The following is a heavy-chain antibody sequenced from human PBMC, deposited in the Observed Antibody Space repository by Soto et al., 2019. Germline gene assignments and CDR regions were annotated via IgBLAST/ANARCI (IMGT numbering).Heavy chain of an antibody. CDR1: GFTFSSYA. CDR2: ISGSGGST. J-gene: IGHJ4*02. D-gene: IGHD3-22*01. V-gene: IGHV3-23*01. CDR3: AKVPYYYDSSGTRIDY. Sequence: PGGSLRLSCAASGFTFSSYAMSWVRQAPGKGLEWVSAISGSGGSTYYADSVKGRFTISRDNSKNTLYLQMNSLRAEDTAVYYCAKVPYYYDSSGTRIDYWGQGTLVTVSA.